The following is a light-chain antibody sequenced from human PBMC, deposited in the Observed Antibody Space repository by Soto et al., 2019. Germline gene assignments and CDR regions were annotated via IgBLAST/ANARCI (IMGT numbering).Light chain of an antibody. V-gene: IGLV2-8*01. J-gene: IGLJ2*01. Sequence: QSALTQPPSASGSPGQSVTISCTGTSSDVGGYNYVSWYQQHPGKAPKLMIYEVSKRPSGVPDRFSGSKSGNTASLTVSGLQAEDEADYYCSSYAGSNPPVVFGGGTKLTV. CDR3: SSYAGSNPPVV. CDR2: EVS. CDR1: SSDVGGYNY.